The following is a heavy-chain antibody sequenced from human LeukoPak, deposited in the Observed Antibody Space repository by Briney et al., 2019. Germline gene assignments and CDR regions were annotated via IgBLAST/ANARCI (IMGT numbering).Heavy chain of an antibody. CDR1: GYTFTNYG. CDR2: ISAYSGNT. Sequence: ASVKVSCKASGYTFTNYGISWVRRAPGQGLEYMGWISAYSGNTNYAQNLQGRVTMTTETSTSTAYMELRSLRSDDTAVYYCARHYYDSSAYPFDYWGQGTLVTVSS. V-gene: IGHV1-18*01. CDR3: ARHYYDSSAYPFDY. J-gene: IGHJ4*02. D-gene: IGHD3-22*01.